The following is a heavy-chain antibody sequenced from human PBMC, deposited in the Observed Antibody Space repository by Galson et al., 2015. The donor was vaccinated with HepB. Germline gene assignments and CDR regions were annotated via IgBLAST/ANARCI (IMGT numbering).Heavy chain of an antibody. CDR3: ARATVRIFGVVSGNDY. V-gene: IGHV1-2*02. CDR2: INPNSGGT. CDR1: GYTFTGYY. Sequence: SVKVSCKASGYTFTGYYMHWVRQAPGQGLEWMGWINPNSGGTNYARKFQGRVTMTRDTSISTAYMELSRLRSDDTAVYYCARATVRIFGVVSGNDYWGQGTLVTVSS. D-gene: IGHD3-3*01. J-gene: IGHJ4*02.